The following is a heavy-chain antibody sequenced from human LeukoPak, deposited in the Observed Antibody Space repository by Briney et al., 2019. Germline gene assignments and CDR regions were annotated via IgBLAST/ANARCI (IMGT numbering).Heavy chain of an antibody. V-gene: IGHV4-39*01. J-gene: IGHJ5*02. CDR2: IYYSGST. D-gene: IGHD3-10*01. CDR1: GGSISSSSYY. CDR3: ASAPSAYYYGSGDNWFDP. Sequence: SETLSLTCTVSGGSISSSSYYWGWIRQPPGKGLEWIGSIYYSGSTYYNPSLKSRVTISVDTSKNQFSLKLSSVTAADTAVYYCASAPSAYYYGSGDNWFDPWGQGTLVTVSS.